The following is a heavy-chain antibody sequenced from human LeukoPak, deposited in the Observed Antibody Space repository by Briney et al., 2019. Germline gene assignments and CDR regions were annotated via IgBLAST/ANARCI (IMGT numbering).Heavy chain of an antibody. D-gene: IGHD3-10*01. CDR1: GFTFSSYW. V-gene: IGHV3-74*01. CDR2: IDSDGSST. J-gene: IGHJ4*02. Sequence: PGGSLRLSCAASGFTFSSYWMHWVRQAPGKGLVWVSRIDSDGSSTYYADSVKGRFTISRDNSMNTLYLQMNSLRAEDTAVYYCAKEYYYGSGSGGPFDYWGQGTLVTVSS. CDR3: AKEYYYGSGSGGPFDY.